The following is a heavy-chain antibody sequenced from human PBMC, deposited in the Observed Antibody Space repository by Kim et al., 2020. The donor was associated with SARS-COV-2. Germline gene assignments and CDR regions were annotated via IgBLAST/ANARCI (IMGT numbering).Heavy chain of an antibody. V-gene: IGHV3-7*03. CDR3: VREDRNTIFGVALPSGNYNGMDV. CDR1: GFSFSNHW. D-gene: IGHD3-3*01. J-gene: IGHJ6*02. CDR2: IKQDGSER. Sequence: GGSLRLSCAASGFSFSNHWMNWVRQAPGKGLEWVANIKQDGSERYYVDSVEGRFTISRDNAKNSLYLQMNSLRAEDTAVYYCVREDRNTIFGVALPSGNYNGMDVWGQGTTVTVSS.